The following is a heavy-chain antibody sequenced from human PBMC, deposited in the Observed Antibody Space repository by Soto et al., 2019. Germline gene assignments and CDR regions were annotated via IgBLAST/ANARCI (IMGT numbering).Heavy chain of an antibody. J-gene: IGHJ5*02. Sequence: SETLSLTCAVSGYSISSGGYSWSWIRQPAGEGLEWIGRIYPSGSTNYNPSLKSRVTMSVDTSKNQSPLKLTSVTAADTAVYYCAREYSYHFDPWGQGTQVTVSS. V-gene: IGHV4-61*02. CDR3: AREYSYHFDP. CDR1: GYSISSGGYS. CDR2: IYPSGST. D-gene: IGHD5-18*01.